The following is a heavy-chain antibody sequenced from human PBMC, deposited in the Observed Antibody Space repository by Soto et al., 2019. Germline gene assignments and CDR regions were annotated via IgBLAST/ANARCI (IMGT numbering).Heavy chain of an antibody. V-gene: IGHV3-30*18. CDR3: AKDGDYGDYAEYFQH. Sequence: QVQLVESGGGVVQPGRSLRLSCAASGFTFSSYGMHWVRQAPGKGLEWVAVISYDGSNKYYADSVKGRFTISRDNSKNTLYLQMNSLSAEDTAVYYCAKDGDYGDYAEYFQHWGQGTLVTVSS. J-gene: IGHJ1*01. CDR2: ISYDGSNK. CDR1: GFTFSSYG. D-gene: IGHD4-17*01.